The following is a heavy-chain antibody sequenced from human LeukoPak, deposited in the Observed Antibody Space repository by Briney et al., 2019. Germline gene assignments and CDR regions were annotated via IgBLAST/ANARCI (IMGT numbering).Heavy chain of an antibody. CDR2: IYYSGSI. V-gene: IGHV4-59*08. J-gene: IGHJ2*01. CDR1: GGSISSYY. Sequence: SETLPLTCTVSGGSISSYYWSWIRRPPGKGLEWIGYIYYSGSISYNPSLKSRVTISEDTSKNQFSLELSSVTAADTAVYYCARRNVSPYWYFDLWGPGTLVTVSS. CDR3: ARRNVSPYWYFDL.